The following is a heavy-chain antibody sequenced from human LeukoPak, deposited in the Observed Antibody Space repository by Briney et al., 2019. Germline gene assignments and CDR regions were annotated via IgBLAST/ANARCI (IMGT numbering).Heavy chain of an antibody. J-gene: IGHJ4*02. CDR2: IYYSGST. CDR3: ASRTSITIFGVIHDY. D-gene: IGHD3-3*01. Sequence: PSETLSLTCTASGGSISSSSYYWGWIRQPPGKGLEWIGSIYYSGSTYYNPSLKSRVTISVDTSKNQFSLKLSSVTAADTAVYYCASRTSITIFGVIHDYWGQGTLVTVSS. CDR1: GGSISSSSYY. V-gene: IGHV4-39*01.